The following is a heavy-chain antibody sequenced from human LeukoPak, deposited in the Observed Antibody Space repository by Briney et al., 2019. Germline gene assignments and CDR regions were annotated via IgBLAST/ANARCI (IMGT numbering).Heavy chain of an antibody. D-gene: IGHD2-15*01. V-gene: IGHV3-30*04. CDR1: GFTFSSYA. CDR2: ISCDGSNK. J-gene: IGHJ4*02. CDR3: ARDPYCSGGSCTAGFDY. Sequence: PGRPLRLSCAASGFTFSSYAMHWVRQAPGKGLEWVAVISCDGSNKYYADSVKGRFTISRDNSKNTLYLQMNSLRAEDTAVYYCARDPYCSGGSCTAGFDYWGQGTLVTVSS.